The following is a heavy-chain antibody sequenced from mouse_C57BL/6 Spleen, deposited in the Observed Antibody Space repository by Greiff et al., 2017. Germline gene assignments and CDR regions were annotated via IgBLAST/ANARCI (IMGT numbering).Heavy chain of an antibody. V-gene: IGHV14-4*01. CDR3: TSITTVVANWYFDV. CDR1: GFNIKDDY. Sequence: VQLKQSGAELVRPGASVKLSCTASGFNIKDDYMHWVKQRPEQGLEWIGWIDPENGDTEYASKFQGKATITADTSSNTAYLQLSSLTSEDTAVYYGTSITTVVANWYFDVWGTGTTVTVSS. D-gene: IGHD1-1*01. CDR2: IDPENGDT. J-gene: IGHJ1*03.